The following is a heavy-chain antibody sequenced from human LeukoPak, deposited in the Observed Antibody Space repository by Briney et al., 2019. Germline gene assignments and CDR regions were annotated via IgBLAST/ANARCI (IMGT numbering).Heavy chain of an antibody. CDR3: ASQNDCGGNNYYYYMDV. D-gene: IGHD4-23*01. Sequence: GASVKVSCKASGGTFSSYAISWVRQAPGQGLEWMGGIIPIFGTANYTQKFQGRVTITTDESTSTAYMELSSLRSEDTGVYYCASQNDCGGNNYYYYMDVWGKGTTVTVSS. V-gene: IGHV1-69*05. CDR1: GGTFSSYA. CDR2: IIPIFGTA. J-gene: IGHJ6*03.